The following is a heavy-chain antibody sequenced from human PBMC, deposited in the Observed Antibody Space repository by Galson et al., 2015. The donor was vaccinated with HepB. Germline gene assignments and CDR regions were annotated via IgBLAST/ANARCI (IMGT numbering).Heavy chain of an antibody. D-gene: IGHD3-16*01. Sequence: SVKVSCKASGYTFTSYAMNWVRQAPGQGLEWMGWINTNTGNPTYAQGFTGRFVFSLDTSVGTAYLQISSLKAEDTAVYYCARKSDGAKYYYYGMDVWGQGTTVTVSS. V-gene: IGHV7-4-1*02. CDR1: GYTFTSYA. CDR3: ARKSDGAKYYYYGMDV. CDR2: INTNTGNP. J-gene: IGHJ6*02.